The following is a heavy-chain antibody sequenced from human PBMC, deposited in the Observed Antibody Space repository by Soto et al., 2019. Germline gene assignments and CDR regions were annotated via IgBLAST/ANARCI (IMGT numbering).Heavy chain of an antibody. CDR2: IYTSGST. Sequence: LSLTCTVSGGSISSYYWSWIRQPAGKGLEWIGRIYTSGSTNYNPSLKSRVTMSVDTSKNQFSLKLSSVTAADTAVYYCARDLEEYSSSWRTYYYYYYGMDVWGQGTTVTVSS. CDR3: ARDLEEYSSSWRTYYYYYYGMDV. J-gene: IGHJ6*02. V-gene: IGHV4-4*07. CDR1: GGSISSYY. D-gene: IGHD6-13*01.